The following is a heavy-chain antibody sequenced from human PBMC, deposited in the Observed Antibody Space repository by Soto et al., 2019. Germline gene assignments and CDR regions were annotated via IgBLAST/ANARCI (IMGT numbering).Heavy chain of an antibody. CDR3: ATNRGRGYSYGPYYYYYGMDV. V-gene: IGHV1-24*01. D-gene: IGHD5-18*01. J-gene: IGHJ6*02. Sequence: GASVKVSCKVSGYTLTELSMHWVRQAPGKGLEWMGGFDPEDGETIYAQKFQGRVTMTEDTSTDTAYMELSSLRSEDAAVYYCATNRGRGYSYGPYYYYYGMDVWGQGTTVTVSS. CDR2: FDPEDGET. CDR1: GYTLTELS.